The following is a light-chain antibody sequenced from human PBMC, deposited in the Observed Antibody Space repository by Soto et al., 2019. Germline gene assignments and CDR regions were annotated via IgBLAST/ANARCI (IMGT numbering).Light chain of an antibody. Sequence: EIVLTQSPATLSVSPGERATLSCRASQSVGTYLAWYQQKPGQTPRLLIFGASTRATGIPARFSCSGSGTEFTLTISSLQSEDFAVYSCQQYSVWPLVTFGGGTKVEIK. CDR1: QSVGTY. CDR3: QQYSVWPLVT. CDR2: GAS. J-gene: IGKJ4*01. V-gene: IGKV3-15*01.